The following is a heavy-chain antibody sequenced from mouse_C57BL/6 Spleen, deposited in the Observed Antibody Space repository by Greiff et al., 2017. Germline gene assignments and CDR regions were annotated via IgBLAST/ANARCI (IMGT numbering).Heavy chain of an antibody. CDR1: GYTFTDYE. CDR2: IDPETGGT. CDR3: TRYWLRRRGYAMDY. Sequence: QVQLQQSGAELVRPGASVTLSCKASGYTFTDYEMHWVKQTPVHGLEWIGAIDPETGGTAYNQKFKGKAILTADKSSSTAYMELRSLTSEDSAVYYCTRYWLRRRGYAMDYWGQGTSVTVSS. J-gene: IGHJ4*01. D-gene: IGHD2-2*01. V-gene: IGHV1-15*01.